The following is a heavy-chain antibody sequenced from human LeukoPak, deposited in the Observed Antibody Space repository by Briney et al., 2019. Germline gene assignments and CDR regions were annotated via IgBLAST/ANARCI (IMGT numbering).Heavy chain of an antibody. CDR1: GGSISSYY. J-gene: IGHJ4*02. CDR2: IYTSGST. D-gene: IGHD6-6*01. Sequence: SETLSLTCTVSGGSISSYYWSWIRQPAGKGLVWIGRIYTSGSTNYNPSLKSRVTMSVDTSKNQFSLKLSSVTAADTAVYYCARGVYSSSQYYFDYWGQGTLVTVSS. V-gene: IGHV4-4*07. CDR3: ARGVYSSSQYYFDY.